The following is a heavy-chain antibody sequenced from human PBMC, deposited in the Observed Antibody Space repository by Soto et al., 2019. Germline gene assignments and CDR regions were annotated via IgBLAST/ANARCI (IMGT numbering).Heavy chain of an antibody. J-gene: IGHJ6*02. D-gene: IGHD4-4*01. V-gene: IGHV3-64*04. CDR1: GFTLSSYS. Sequence: GGSLRLSCSASGFTLSSYSIHWVRQAPGKGLQYVSGISYNGVDTYYADSVKGRFTISRDNAKNSLYLQMNSLRAEGTAVYYCASEKVTTVFVYNGMDVWGQGTTVTVSS. CDR2: ISYNGVDT. CDR3: ASEKVTTVFVYNGMDV.